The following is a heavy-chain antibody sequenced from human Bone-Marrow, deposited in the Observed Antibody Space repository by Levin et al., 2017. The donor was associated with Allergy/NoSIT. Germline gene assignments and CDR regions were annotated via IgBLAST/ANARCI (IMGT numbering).Heavy chain of an antibody. V-gene: IGHV5-51*01. Sequence: HGESLKISCQGSGYSFTSYWIGWVRQMPGKDLEWMGIIYPGDSDTRYSPSFQGQVTISADKSISTAYLQWSSLKASDTAMYYCARRPGSRDGYSLFDYWGQGTLVTVSS. D-gene: IGHD5-24*01. CDR2: IYPGDSDT. J-gene: IGHJ4*02. CDR3: ARRPGSRDGYSLFDY. CDR1: GYSFTSYW.